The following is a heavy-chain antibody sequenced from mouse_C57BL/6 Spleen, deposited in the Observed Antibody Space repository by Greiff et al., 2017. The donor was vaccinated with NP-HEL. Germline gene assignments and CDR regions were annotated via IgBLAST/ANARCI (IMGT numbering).Heavy chain of an antibody. V-gene: IGHV5-6*01. CDR2: ISSGGSYT. J-gene: IGHJ1*03. Sequence: VQLKESGGDLVKPGGSLKLSCAASGFTFSSYGMSWVRQTPDKRLEWVATISSGGSYTYYPDSVKGRFTISRDNAKNTLYLQMSSLKSEDTAMYYCARQPWYFDVWGTGTTVTVSS. CDR1: GFTFSSYG. CDR3: ARQPWYFDV.